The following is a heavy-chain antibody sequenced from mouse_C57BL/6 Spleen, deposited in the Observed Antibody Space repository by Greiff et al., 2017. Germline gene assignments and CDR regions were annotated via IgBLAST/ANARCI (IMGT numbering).Heavy chain of an antibody. Sequence: VQLQQPGAELVKPGASVKMSCKASGYTFTSYWITWVKQRPGQGLEWIGDIYPGSGSTNYNEKFKSKATLTVDKSSSTAYMQLSSLTSEDSAVYYCAKGGTVVAPYYFDYWGQGTTLTVSS. CDR3: AKGGTVVAPYYFDY. D-gene: IGHD1-1*01. V-gene: IGHV1-55*01. CDR2: IYPGSGST. J-gene: IGHJ2*01. CDR1: GYTFTSYW.